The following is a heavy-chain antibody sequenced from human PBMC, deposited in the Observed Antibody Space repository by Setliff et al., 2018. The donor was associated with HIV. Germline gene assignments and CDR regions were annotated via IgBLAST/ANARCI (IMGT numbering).Heavy chain of an antibody. J-gene: IGHJ4*02. D-gene: IGHD5-18*01. V-gene: IGHV4-39*01. CDR2: IYYSGST. Sequence: SETLSLTCTVSGGSISSSTYYWGWIRQPPGKGLEWIGTIYYSGSTYYNPSLKSRLTISVDTSESQFSLKLSSVTAADTAVYYCARRDGYSYGFYFDYWGQGTLVTSPQ. CDR1: GGSISSSTYY. CDR3: ARRDGYSYGFYFDY.